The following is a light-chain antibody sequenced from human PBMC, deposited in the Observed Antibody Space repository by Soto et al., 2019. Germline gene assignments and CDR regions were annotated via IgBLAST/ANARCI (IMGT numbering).Light chain of an antibody. V-gene: IGKV3-15*01. J-gene: IGKJ1*01. CDR2: TVS. CDR1: QSVSSN. CDR3: QQYNKPPLT. Sequence: EIMMTQSPGTLSASPGERATLSCRASQSVSSNLTWYQQKPGQAPRLLIYTVSTRATGIPDRFSGSGSGKEFTLTISSLQSEDFAGYYCQQYNKPPLTFGQGTKVEI.